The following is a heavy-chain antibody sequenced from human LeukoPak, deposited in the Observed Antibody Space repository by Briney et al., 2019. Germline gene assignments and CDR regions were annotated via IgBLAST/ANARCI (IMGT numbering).Heavy chain of an antibody. CDR2: ISSSSSYI. CDR3: AREMEDYGDYKTDY. V-gene: IGHV3-21*01. Sequence: GGSLRLSCAASGFTFSSYSMNWVPQAPGKGLEWVSSISSSSSYIYYADSEKGRFTISRDNAKNSLYLQMNSLRAEDTAVYYCAREMEDYGDYKTDYWGEGNLVTVSS. CDR1: GFTFSSYS. J-gene: IGHJ4*02. D-gene: IGHD4-17*01.